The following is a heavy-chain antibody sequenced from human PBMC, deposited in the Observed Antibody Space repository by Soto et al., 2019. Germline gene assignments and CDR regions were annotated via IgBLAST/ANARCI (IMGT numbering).Heavy chain of an antibody. CDR2: IYWDDDK. V-gene: IGHV2-5*02. CDR3: ARLNFDWLLRDDAFDI. Sequence: QITLKESGPTLVKPTQTLTLTCTFSGFSLSTSGVGVGWIRQPPGQALAWLALIYWDDDKRYSPSLKSRLTNTKDTSKNQVVLTMTNMDPVDTATSYCARLNFDWLLRDDAFDIWGQGTMVTVSS. CDR1: GFSLSTSGVG. J-gene: IGHJ3*02. D-gene: IGHD3-9*01.